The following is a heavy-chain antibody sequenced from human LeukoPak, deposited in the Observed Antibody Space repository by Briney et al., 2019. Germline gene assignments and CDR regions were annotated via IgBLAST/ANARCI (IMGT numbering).Heavy chain of an antibody. CDR3: ARDGDGYYYMDV. D-gene: IGHD5-24*01. J-gene: IGHJ6*03. V-gene: IGHV3-66*01. CDR2: IYSGGST. CDR1: GFTVSSNY. Sequence: WGSLRLSCAASGFTVSSNYMSWVRQAPGKGLEWVSVIYSGGSTYYADSVKGRFTISRDNSKNTLYLQMNSLRAEDTAVYYCARDGDGYYYMDVWGKGTTVTISS.